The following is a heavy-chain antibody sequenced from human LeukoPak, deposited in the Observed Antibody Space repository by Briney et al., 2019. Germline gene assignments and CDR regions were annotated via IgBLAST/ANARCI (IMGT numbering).Heavy chain of an antibody. D-gene: IGHD6-19*01. J-gene: IGHJ4*02. Sequence: SETLSLTCAVYGGSFSGYYWSWIRQPPGKGLEWIGEIDHSGSTNYNPSLKSRVTISVDTSKNQFSLKLSSVTAADTAVYYCARLSVVGITPLDFWGQGTLVTASS. CDR2: IDHSGST. CDR3: ARLSVVGITPLDF. V-gene: IGHV4-34*01. CDR1: GGSFSGYY.